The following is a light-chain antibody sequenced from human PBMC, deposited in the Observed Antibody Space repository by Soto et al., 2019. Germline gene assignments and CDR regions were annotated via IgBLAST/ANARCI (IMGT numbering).Light chain of an antibody. J-gene: IGKJ1*01. CDR3: QQSYSTRHT. CDR2: AAS. V-gene: IGKV1-39*01. Sequence: DIQMTQSPSSLSASVGDRVTITCRASQSISSYLNWYQQKPGKAPKLLIYAASSLRSGVPSRFSGSGSGTDDTLTISSLQPEDFSTYYCQQSYSTRHTFGQGTKVEIK. CDR1: QSISSY.